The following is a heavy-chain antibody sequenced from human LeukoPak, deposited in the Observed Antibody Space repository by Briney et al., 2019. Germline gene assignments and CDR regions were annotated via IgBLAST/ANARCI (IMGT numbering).Heavy chain of an antibody. CDR1: GFTFNSYA. Sequence: GGSLRLSCAASGFTFNSYAMSWVRQAPWERLQWVSGISDSGGNTYYADSVKGRFTISRDNSKNTLYLQMNSLRAEDTAVYYCASPRVMVTDFANWGQGTLVTVSS. V-gene: IGHV3-23*01. CDR3: ASPRVMVTDFAN. J-gene: IGHJ4*02. CDR2: ISDSGGNT. D-gene: IGHD5-18*01.